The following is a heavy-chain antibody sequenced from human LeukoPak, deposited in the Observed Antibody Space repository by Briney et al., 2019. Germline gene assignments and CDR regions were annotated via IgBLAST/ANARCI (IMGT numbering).Heavy chain of an antibody. CDR2: IKQEGSEK. D-gene: IGHD1-26*01. J-gene: IGHJ6*03. CDR3: ARSSSGSGGYYMDV. V-gene: IGHV3-7*01. CDR1: GFTFSSYE. Sequence: GGSLRLSCAASGFTFSSYEMNWVRQAPGKGLEWVANIKQEGSEKYYVDSVKGRFTISRDNAKNSLYLQMNSLRAEDTAVYYCARSSSGSGGYYMDVWGKGTTVTVSS.